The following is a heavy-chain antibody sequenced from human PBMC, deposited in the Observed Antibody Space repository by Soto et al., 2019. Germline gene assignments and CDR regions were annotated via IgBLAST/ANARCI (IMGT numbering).Heavy chain of an antibody. D-gene: IGHD3-16*01. CDR2: INSGSST. CDR3: ARDLHDYVSFRFDP. Sequence: GGSLRLSCAVSGFTVSSNYMSWVRQAPGKGLEWVSIINSGSSTYYADSVKGRFTISRDNAKNTLYLQMNSLRAEDTAVYYCARDLHDYVSFRFDPWGQGTLVTVSS. CDR1: GFTVSSNY. V-gene: IGHV3-66*01. J-gene: IGHJ5*02.